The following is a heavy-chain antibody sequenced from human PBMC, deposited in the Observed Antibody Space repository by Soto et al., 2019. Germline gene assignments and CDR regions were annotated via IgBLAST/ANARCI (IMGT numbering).Heavy chain of an antibody. J-gene: IGHJ5*02. CDR2: IYNGGST. Sequence: EVQLVESGGGLVQPGWSLRLSCAASGFTVSSNYMSWVRQAPGKGLELVSVIYNGGSTYYADSVKGRFTISRHNSKNTRYLQMNSLRAEDTAVYYCAREVGHGWFDPWGQGTLVTVSS. CDR1: GFTVSSNY. CDR3: AREVGHGWFDP. V-gene: IGHV3-53*04.